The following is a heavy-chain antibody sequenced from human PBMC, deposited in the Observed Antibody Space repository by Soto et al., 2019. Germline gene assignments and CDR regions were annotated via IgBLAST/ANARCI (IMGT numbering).Heavy chain of an antibody. CDR3: ARRIYWSGWRHYFDW. Sequence: GEYLKISCKASGYSFTRNWIGWVRQMPGKGLEWMGFIDPGDSNTRYSPSFGDQVTISADKSISTAYVQWSSLKASDTAMYYCARRIYWSGWRHYFDWWGQGTLVTVSS. CDR2: IDPGDSNT. J-gene: IGHJ4*02. CDR1: GYSFTRNW. V-gene: IGHV5-51*01. D-gene: IGHD3-3*01.